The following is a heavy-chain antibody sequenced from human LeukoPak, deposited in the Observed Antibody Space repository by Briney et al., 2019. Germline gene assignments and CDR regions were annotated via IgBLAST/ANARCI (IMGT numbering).Heavy chain of an antibody. Sequence: SETLSLTCAVYGGSFSGYYWSWIRQPPGKGLEWIGEINHGGSTNYNPSLKSRVTISVDTSKNQFSLKLSSVTAADTAVYYCARGRIEDIVVVVAATVPRWYFDLWGRGTLVTVSS. CDR1: GGSFSGYY. CDR2: INHGGST. V-gene: IGHV4-34*01. J-gene: IGHJ2*01. D-gene: IGHD2-15*01. CDR3: ARGRIEDIVVVVAATVPRWYFDL.